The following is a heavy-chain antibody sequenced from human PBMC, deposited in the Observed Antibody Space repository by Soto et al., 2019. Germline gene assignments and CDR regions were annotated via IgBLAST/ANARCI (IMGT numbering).Heavy chain of an antibody. Sequence: GGSLRLPCAASGFTFSSYAMSWVRQAPGKGLEWVSAISGSGGSTYYADSVKGRFNISTDNSKNTLYLQMNSLRAEDTAVYYCANGRGYCSSTSCYASYHDAFDIWGQGTMVTVSS. CDR1: GFTFSSYA. J-gene: IGHJ3*02. V-gene: IGHV3-23*01. CDR3: ANGRGYCSSTSCYASYHDAFDI. CDR2: ISGSGGST. D-gene: IGHD2-2*01.